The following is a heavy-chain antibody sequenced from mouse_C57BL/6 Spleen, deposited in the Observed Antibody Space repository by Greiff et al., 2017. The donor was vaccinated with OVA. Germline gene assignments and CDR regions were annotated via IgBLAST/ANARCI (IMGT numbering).Heavy chain of an antibody. CDR2: LYPGGGYT. CDR1: GYTFTNYW. D-gene: IGHD2-4*01. V-gene: IGHV1-63*01. CDR3: ARSDDDYDPAGFAY. Sequence: QVQLQQSGAELVRPGPSVKMSCKASGYTFTNYWIGWAQQRPGHGLEWIGDLYPGGGYTNYNAKFQGKATLTADKSSSTAYMQFSSLTSEDSAIYYCARSDDDYDPAGFAYWGQGTLVTVSA. J-gene: IGHJ3*01.